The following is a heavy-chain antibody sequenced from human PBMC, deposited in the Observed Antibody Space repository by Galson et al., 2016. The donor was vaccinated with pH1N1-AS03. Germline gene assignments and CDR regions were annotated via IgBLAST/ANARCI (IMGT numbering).Heavy chain of an antibody. CDR1: GFTFRIHE. Sequence: SLRLSCAAFGFTFRIHEMNWVRQAPGKGLEWVAYISDSGGARYHADSVKGRFTISRDNDRKSLYLQMNSLRVEGTAIYYCARDLKWGFGGRLTYGMDVWGQGTTVTVSS. J-gene: IGHJ6*02. CDR2: ISDSGGAR. D-gene: IGHD5-12*01. V-gene: IGHV3-48*03. CDR3: ARDLKWGFGGRLTYGMDV.